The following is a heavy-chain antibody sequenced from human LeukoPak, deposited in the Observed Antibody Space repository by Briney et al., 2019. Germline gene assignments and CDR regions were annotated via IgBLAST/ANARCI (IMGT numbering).Heavy chain of an antibody. D-gene: IGHD3-16*01. CDR2: IYYSGST. J-gene: IGHJ4*02. CDR3: ARVLGDTFDY. Sequence: SETLSLTCTVSGGSISSGGYYWSWIRQHPGKGLEWIWYIYYSGSTYYNPSLKSRVTISVDTSKNQFSLKLSSVTAADTAVYYCARVLGDTFDYWGQGTLVTVSS. CDR1: GGSISSGGYY. V-gene: IGHV4-31*03.